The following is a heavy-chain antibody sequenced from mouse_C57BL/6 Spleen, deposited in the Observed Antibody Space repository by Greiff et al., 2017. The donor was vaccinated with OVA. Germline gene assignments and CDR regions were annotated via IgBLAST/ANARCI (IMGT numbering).Heavy chain of an antibody. J-gene: IGHJ1*03. Sequence: EVKLVESEGGLVQPGSSMKLSCTASGFTFSDYYMAWVRQVPEKGLEWVANINYDGSSTYYLDSLKSRFIISRDNAKTILYLQMSSLKSEDTATYYCARVRSYSWYFDVWGTGTTVTVSS. CDR3: ARVRSYSWYFDV. D-gene: IGHD2-10*01. CDR2: INYDGSST. CDR1: GFTFSDYY. V-gene: IGHV5-16*01.